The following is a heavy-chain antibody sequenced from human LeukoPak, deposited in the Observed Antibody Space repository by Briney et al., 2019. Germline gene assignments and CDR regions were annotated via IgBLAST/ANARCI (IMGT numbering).Heavy chain of an antibody. CDR3: ARGRRTAMERIMAWFDP. Sequence: SETLSLTCTVSGGSISSNYWSWIRQPPGKGLEWIGYIYYSGSTNYNPSLKSRVTISVDTSKNQFSLKLSSVTAADTAVYYCARGRRTAMERIMAWFDPWGQGTLVTVSS. J-gene: IGHJ5*02. D-gene: IGHD5-18*01. CDR2: IYYSGST. V-gene: IGHV4-59*01. CDR1: GGSISSNY.